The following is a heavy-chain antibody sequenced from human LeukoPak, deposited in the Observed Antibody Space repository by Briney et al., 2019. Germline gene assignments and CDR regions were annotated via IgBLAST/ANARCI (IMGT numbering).Heavy chain of an antibody. Sequence: SETLSLTCTVSGASISSYYWSWIRQPAGKGLEWIGRIYTSGTTNYNPSLKSRVTMSVDTSKNQFSLKLNSVTAADTAVYYCARDFSPYCGGDCYFDAFDMWGQGTVVTVSS. V-gene: IGHV4-4*07. CDR1: GASISSYY. CDR2: IYTSGTT. CDR3: ARDFSPYCGGDCYFDAFDM. J-gene: IGHJ3*02. D-gene: IGHD2-21*01.